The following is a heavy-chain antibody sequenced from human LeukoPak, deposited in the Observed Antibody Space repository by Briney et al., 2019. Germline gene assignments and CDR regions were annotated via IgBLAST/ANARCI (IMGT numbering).Heavy chain of an antibody. V-gene: IGHV4-34*01. CDR2: INHSGST. D-gene: IGHD1-7*01. CDR1: GGSFSGYY. J-gene: IGHJ4*02. Sequence: PSETLSLTCAVYGGSFSGYYWSWIRQPPGKGLEWIGEINHSGSTNYNPSLKSRVTISVDTSKNQFSLKLSSVTAADTAVYYCARDCHRSTNWNYYETGNFDYWGQGTLVTVSS. CDR3: ARDCHRSTNWNYYETGNFDY.